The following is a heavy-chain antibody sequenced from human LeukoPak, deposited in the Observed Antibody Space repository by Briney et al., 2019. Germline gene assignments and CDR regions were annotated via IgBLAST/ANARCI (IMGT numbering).Heavy chain of an antibody. Sequence: PSETLSLTCTVSGGSISSSSYYWGWIRQPPGKGLEWIGSIYYSGSTYYNPSLKSRVTISVDTSKNQFSLKLSSVTAADTAVYYCAREESYGVHAGWGQGTLVTVSS. CDR3: AREESYGVHAG. CDR1: GGSISSSSYY. D-gene: IGHD4-17*01. CDR2: IYYSGST. V-gene: IGHV4-39*07. J-gene: IGHJ4*02.